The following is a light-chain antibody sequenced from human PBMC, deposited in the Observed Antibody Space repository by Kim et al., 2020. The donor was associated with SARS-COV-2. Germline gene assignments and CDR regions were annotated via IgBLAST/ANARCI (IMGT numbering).Light chain of an antibody. J-gene: IGKJ2*01. CDR2: AAS. CDR3: QQSYSTPLHT. Sequence: ASVGHIVTITCRANQNIGTYLNWYQHTAGKAPQLLIYAASSLRSGVPSRFSGSGSGTDFTLTISSQQPDDFASDYCQQSYSTPLHTFGQGTKLEI. V-gene: IGKV1-39*01. CDR1: QNIGTY.